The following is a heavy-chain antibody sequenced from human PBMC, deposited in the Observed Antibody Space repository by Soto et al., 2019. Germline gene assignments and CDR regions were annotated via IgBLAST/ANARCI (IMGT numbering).Heavy chain of an antibody. V-gene: IGHV1-2*04. CDR2: INPNSGGT. CDR1: GYTFTGYY. Sequence: ASVKVSCKASGYTFTGYYMHWVRQAPGQGLGWMGWINPNSGGTNYAQKFQGWVTMTRDTSISTAYMELSRLRSDDTAVYYCARSFVKAATFDYWGQGTLVTVSS. D-gene: IGHD2-15*01. J-gene: IGHJ4*02. CDR3: ARSFVKAATFDY.